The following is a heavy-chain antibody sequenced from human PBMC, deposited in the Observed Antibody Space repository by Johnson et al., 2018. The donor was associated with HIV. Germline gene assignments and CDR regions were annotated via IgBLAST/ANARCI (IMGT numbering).Heavy chain of an antibody. Sequence: MLLVESGGGLVQPGGSLRLSCAASGFTFRSYDMHWVRQVTGKGLEWVSAIGPAGETNYPGSVKGRFTISRENAKNSLYLQMNSLRAGDTAVYYCARVARGDSSGHDAFDIWGQGTMVTVSS. D-gene: IGHD3-22*01. CDR2: IGPAGET. J-gene: IGHJ3*02. CDR1: GFTFRSYD. CDR3: ARVARGDSSGHDAFDI. V-gene: IGHV3-13*01.